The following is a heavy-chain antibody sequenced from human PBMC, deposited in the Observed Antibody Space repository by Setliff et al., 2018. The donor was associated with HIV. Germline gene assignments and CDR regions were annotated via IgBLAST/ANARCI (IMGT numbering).Heavy chain of an antibody. V-gene: IGHV4-38-2*01. J-gene: IGHJ4*02. D-gene: IGHD4-17*01. CDR3: ARRIYGNNPYFDY. Sequence: SETLSLTFGVSGYSISSGYYWGWIRQPPGKGLEWIGSIYHNGITYYNPSLKSRVTISVDTSQNQFSLKLSSVTDADTAIYYCARRIYGNNPYFDYWSQGTLVTVSS. CDR1: GYSISSGYY. CDR2: IYHNGIT.